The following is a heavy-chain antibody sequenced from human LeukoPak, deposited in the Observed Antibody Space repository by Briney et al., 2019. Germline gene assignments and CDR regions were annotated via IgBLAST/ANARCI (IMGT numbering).Heavy chain of an antibody. CDR2: IIPIFGTA. CDR3: ARDSRSGYSSGDY. J-gene: IGHJ4*02. D-gene: IGHD6-19*01. V-gene: IGHV1-69*13. Sequence: SVKVSCKASGGTFSSYAISWVRQAPGQGLEWMGGIIPIFGTANYAQKFQGRVTITADESTSTAYMELSSLRSKDTAVYYCARDSRSGYSSGDYWGQGTLVTVSS. CDR1: GGTFSSYA.